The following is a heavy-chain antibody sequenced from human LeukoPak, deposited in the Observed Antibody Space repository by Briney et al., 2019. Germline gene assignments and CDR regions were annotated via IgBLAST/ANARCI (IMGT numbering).Heavy chain of an antibody. D-gene: IGHD5-24*01. J-gene: IGHJ4*02. Sequence: SETLSLTCAVYGGSFSGYYWSWIRQPPGKGLEWIGEINHSGSTNYNPSLKSRVTISVDTSKNQFSLKLSSVTAADTAVYYCARLRGLDRRWLQLKGYFDYWGQGTLVTVSS. V-gene: IGHV4-34*01. CDR3: ARLRGLDRRWLQLKGYFDY. CDR1: GGSFSGYY. CDR2: INHSGST.